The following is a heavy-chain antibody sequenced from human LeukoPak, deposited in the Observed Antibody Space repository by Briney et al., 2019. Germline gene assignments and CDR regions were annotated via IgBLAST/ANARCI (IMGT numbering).Heavy chain of an antibody. CDR2: TSGDNDNT. CDR1: GYTFISYG. V-gene: IGHV1-18*01. D-gene: IGHD6-6*01. Sequence: GASVKVSCKASGYTFISYGISWVRQAPGQGLEWMGWTSGDNDNTNYAQKFQGRVTMTTDTSTTTAYMELRSLRSDDTAVYYCARDWEWKAARNLFDPWGQGTRVTVSS. J-gene: IGHJ5*02. CDR3: ARDWEWKAARNLFDP.